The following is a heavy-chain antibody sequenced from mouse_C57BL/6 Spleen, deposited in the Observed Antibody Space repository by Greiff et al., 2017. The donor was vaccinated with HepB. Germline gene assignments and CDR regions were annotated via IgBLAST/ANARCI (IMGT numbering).Heavy chain of an antibody. CDR2: IDPETGGA. Sequence: VQLQQSGAELVRPGASVTLSCKASGYTFTDYEMHWVKQTPVHGLEWIGAIDPETGGAAYNQKVKGKAILTAEKSSSTAYMELRSLTSEDSAVYYCTRLLGELYAMDYCGQGTSVTVSA. CDR3: TRLLGELYAMDY. CDR1: GYTFTDYE. V-gene: IGHV1-15*01. J-gene: IGHJ4*01.